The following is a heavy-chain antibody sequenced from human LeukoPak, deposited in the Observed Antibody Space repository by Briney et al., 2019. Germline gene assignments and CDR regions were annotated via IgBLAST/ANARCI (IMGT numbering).Heavy chain of an antibody. CDR1: GFTFSSYW. V-gene: IGHV3-74*01. CDR2: INSDGTST. CDR3: ARGDYCFDY. Sequence: GGSLRLSCAASGFTFSSYWMHWVRPAPGKGLVWVSRINSDGTSTSYGDSVKGRFTLSRDNAKNTVYLQTNSLRAEDTAVYYCARGDYCFDYWGQGTLVTVSS. D-gene: IGHD2/OR15-2a*01. J-gene: IGHJ4*02.